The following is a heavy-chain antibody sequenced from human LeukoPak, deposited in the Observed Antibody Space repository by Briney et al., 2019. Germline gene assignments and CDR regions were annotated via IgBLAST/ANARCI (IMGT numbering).Heavy chain of an antibody. CDR2: INTNTGNP. J-gene: IGHJ6*03. D-gene: IGHD1-26*01. Sequence: ASVKVSCKASGYTFTSYAMNWVRQAPGQGLEWMGWINTNTGNPTYAQGSTGRFVFSLDTSVSTAYLQISSLKAEDTAVYYCARELSGSGGSYYYYYMDVWGKGTTVTVSS. CDR1: GYTFTSYA. CDR3: ARELSGSGGSYYYYYMDV. V-gene: IGHV7-4-1*02.